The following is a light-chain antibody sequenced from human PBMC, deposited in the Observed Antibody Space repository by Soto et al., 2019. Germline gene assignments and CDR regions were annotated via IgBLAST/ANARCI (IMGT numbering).Light chain of an antibody. CDR3: QQYNKVLFT. V-gene: IGKV3-15*01. Sequence: EIVMTQSPATLSVSPGERATLSCRASQSVSSNLAWYQQQHGQAPRLLIYGASTRATGITDRFSGSWSGTEFTLPISSLQSEDFAVYYCQQYNKVLFTFGPGTKVDIK. J-gene: IGKJ3*01. CDR2: GAS. CDR1: QSVSSN.